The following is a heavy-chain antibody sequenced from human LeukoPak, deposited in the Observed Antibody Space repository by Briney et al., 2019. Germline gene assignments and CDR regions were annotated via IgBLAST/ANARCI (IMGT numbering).Heavy chain of an antibody. CDR3: ARAENGYSSSWSYNYYYYMDV. CDR1: GFTFSNYW. J-gene: IGHJ6*03. CDR2: IKQDRSEK. V-gene: IGHV3-7*04. Sequence: PGGSLRLSCAASGFTFSNYWMSWVRQAPGKGLEWVANIKQDRSEKYYVDSVKGRFTISRDNAKNSLYLQMNSLRAEDTAVYYCARAENGYSSSWSYNYYYYMDVWGKGTTVTVSS. D-gene: IGHD6-13*01.